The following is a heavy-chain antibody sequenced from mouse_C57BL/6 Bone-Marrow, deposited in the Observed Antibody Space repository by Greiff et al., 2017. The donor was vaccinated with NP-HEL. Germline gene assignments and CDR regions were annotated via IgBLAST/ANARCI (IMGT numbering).Heavy chain of an antibody. J-gene: IGHJ2*01. CDR3: TRGLRYYFDY. Sequence: EVKLMESGAELVRPGASVKLSCTASGFNIKDDYMHWVKQRPEQGLEWIGWIDPENGDTEYASKFQGKATITADTSSNPAYLQLSSLTSEDTAVYYCTRGLRYYFDYWGQGTTLTVSS. CDR1: GFNIKDDY. V-gene: IGHV14-4*01. CDR2: IDPENGDT. D-gene: IGHD2-4*01.